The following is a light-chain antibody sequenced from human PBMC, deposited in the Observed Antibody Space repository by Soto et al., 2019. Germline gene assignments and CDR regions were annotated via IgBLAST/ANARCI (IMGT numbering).Light chain of an antibody. CDR2: DTS. CDR1: QSVSSY. Sequence: EIVLTQSPATLSLSPGERATLSCRASQSVSSYLAWYQQKPGQAPRLLIYDTSTRATGIPARFSGSGSGTDFTLTISSLEPEDFAVYYCQHRRNWPPNTFGQGTKLEIK. CDR3: QHRRNWPPNT. J-gene: IGKJ2*01. V-gene: IGKV3-11*01.